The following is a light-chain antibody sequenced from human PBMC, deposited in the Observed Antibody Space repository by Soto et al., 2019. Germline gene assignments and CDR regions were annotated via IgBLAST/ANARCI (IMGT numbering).Light chain of an antibody. J-gene: IGKJ1*01. CDR2: GAS. CDR3: HQYDHWPQT. V-gene: IGKV3-20*01. Sequence: IVLPQSPGTLSLSPGERATLSCRARQSVSSSYLAWYQQNPGQAPRLLISGASSRAPGIPARFSGSGSGTDFTLTISSLQSEDFAVYYCHQYDHWPQTFGQGTKVDIK. CDR1: QSVSSSY.